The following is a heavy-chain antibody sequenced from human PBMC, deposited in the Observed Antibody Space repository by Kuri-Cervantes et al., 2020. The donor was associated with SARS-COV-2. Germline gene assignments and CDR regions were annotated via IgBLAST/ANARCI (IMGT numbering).Heavy chain of an antibody. D-gene: IGHD6-13*01. CDR1: GGSISSGGYY. CDR2: IYYSGST. V-gene: IGHV4-31*01. Sequence: LRLSCTVSGGSISSGGYYWSWIRQHPGKGREWIGYIYYSGSTYYNPSLKSLVTISVDTSKNQFSLKLSSVTAADTAVYYCARGRLGSSSWYQYYYMDVWGKGTTVTVSS. J-gene: IGHJ6*03. CDR3: ARGRLGSSSWYQYYYMDV.